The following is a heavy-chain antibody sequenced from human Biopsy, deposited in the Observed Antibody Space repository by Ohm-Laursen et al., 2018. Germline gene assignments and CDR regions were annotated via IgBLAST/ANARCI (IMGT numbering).Heavy chain of an antibody. D-gene: IGHD3-9*01. V-gene: IGHV1-69*06. CDR3: ATKLTGYFHH. Sequence: GASVKVSCKAPEGTFSNYGVNWVRQAPGQGLEWPGGNIPILGTGNYAHQFQDRVTVVADTSTSTATMELRSLRSDDTAVYYCATKLTGYFHHWGQGTLVIVSS. J-gene: IGHJ1*01. CDR1: EGTFSNYG. CDR2: NIPILGTG.